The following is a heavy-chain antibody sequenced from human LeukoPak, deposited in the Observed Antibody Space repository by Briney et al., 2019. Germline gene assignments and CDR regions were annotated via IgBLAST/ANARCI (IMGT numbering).Heavy chain of an antibody. CDR2: IYPRDGST. CDR3: ARDQEAFDY. CDR1: GYSFTSNY. Sequence: ASAKVSCKASGYSFTSNYIHWVRQAPGQGLEWMGMIYPRDGSTSYAQKFQGRVTVTRDTSTSTVHMELSGLRSEGTAVYYCARDQEAFDYWGQGTLVTVSP. J-gene: IGHJ4*02. V-gene: IGHV1-46*01.